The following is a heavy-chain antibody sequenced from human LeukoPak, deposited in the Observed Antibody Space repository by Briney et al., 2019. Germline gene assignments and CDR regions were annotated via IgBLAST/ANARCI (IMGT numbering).Heavy chain of an antibody. V-gene: IGHV3-30*18. CDR2: ISYDGSKK. CDR1: GFTFSSES. Sequence: GGSLRLSCAASGFTFSSESIHWVRQAPGKGLEWVAVISYDGSKKYYADSVKGRFTISRDNSRSTVYLQMNSLTTEDTAVYHCAKEYHRVHDAFDTWGHGTMVTVSS. D-gene: IGHD2-2*01. CDR3: AKEYHRVHDAFDT. J-gene: IGHJ3*02.